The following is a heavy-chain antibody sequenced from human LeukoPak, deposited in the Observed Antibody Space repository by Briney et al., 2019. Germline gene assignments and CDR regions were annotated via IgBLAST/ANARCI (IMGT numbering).Heavy chain of an antibody. V-gene: IGHV5-51*01. CDR3: VRPVGLRRPGFGYSYGYFDY. Sequence: GESLKISCKGFGDSFSGHWIGWVRKMPGKGLGWMGIVYPCDSDTRYSTSFQGQGTISPDKSINTAYLQWNSLKASNTATDYCVRPVGLRRPGFGYSYGYFDYWGQGTLVTVS. J-gene: IGHJ4*02. CDR1: GDSFSGHW. D-gene: IGHD5-18*01. CDR2: VYPCDSDT.